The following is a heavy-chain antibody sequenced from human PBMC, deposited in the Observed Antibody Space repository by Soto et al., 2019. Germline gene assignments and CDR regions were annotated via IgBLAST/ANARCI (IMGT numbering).Heavy chain of an antibody. J-gene: IGHJ6*02. CDR1: GFTFSSYA. CDR2: ISGSGGST. Sequence: GGSLRLSCAASGFTFSSYAMSWVRQAPGKGLEWVSAISGSGGSTYYADSVKGRFTISRDNSKNTLYLQMNSLRAEDTAVYYCAKDLYDSSGSYRVYYYYGMDVWGQGTTVTVSS. V-gene: IGHV3-23*01. CDR3: AKDLYDSSGSYRVYYYYGMDV. D-gene: IGHD3-22*01.